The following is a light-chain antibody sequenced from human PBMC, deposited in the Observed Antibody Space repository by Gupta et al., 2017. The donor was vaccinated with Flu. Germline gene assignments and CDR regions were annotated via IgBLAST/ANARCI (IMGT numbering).Light chain of an antibody. J-gene: IGKJ4*01. Sequence: DIQMTQSPSSLSASVGDRVTITCRASQDIRNYLAWYQQKPGTAPKLLIYGASTLQSGVSSRFTGSGSGKDFTLTISSLQPEDVATYYCQKCNSAPALIFGGGTKVEIK. CDR1: QDIRNY. V-gene: IGKV1-27*01. CDR2: GAS. CDR3: QKCNSAPALI.